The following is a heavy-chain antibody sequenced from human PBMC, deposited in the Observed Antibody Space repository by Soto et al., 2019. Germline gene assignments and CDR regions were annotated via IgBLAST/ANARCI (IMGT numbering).Heavy chain of an antibody. V-gene: IGHV3-23*01. CDR2: ISGSGGST. CDR1: GFTFSSYA. J-gene: IGHJ4*02. Sequence: PGGSLRLSCAASGFTFSSYAMSWVRQAPGKGLEWVSAISGSGGSTYYADSVKGRFTISRDNSKNTLYLQMNSLRAEDTAVYYCAKDLVLSGWYRAYFDYWGQGTLVTVSS. CDR3: AKDLVLSGWYRAYFDY. D-gene: IGHD6-19*01.